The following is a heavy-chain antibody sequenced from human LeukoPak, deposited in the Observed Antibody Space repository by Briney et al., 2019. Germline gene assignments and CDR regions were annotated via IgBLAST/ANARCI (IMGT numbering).Heavy chain of an antibody. CDR2: IYYSGST. J-gene: IGHJ4*02. V-gene: IGHV4-59*08. CDR3: ARHKNTAGSDYFGD. CDR1: GGSISSYY. D-gene: IGHD1-26*01. Sequence: SETLSLTCTVSGGSISSYYWSWIRQPPGKGLEWIGYIYYSGSTNYNPSLRSRVTISVDTSKNQFSLKLSSVTAADTAVYYCARHKNTAGSDYFGDWGQGTLVTVSS.